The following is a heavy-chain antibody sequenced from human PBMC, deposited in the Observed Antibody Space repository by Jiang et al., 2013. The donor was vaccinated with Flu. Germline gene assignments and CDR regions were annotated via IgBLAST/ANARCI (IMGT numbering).Heavy chain of an antibody. Sequence: VQLLESGGGLVQPGGSLRLSCAASGFTFSSHWMTWVRQVPGDGLEWVASIKQYGSEKHYVDSVEGRFTISRDNVKNSLYLQMNSLRAEDTAVYYCARSRSVYGSSGAYYYYYYMDVWGKGPRSPSP. CDR1: GFTFSSHW. J-gene: IGHJ6*03. D-gene: IGHD5/OR15-5a*01. V-gene: IGHV3-7*03. CDR2: IKQYGSEK. CDR3: ARSRSVYGSSGAYYYYYYMDV.